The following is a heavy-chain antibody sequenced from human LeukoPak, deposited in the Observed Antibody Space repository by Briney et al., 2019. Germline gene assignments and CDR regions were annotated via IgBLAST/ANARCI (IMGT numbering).Heavy chain of an antibody. D-gene: IGHD3-3*01. CDR2: IIPILGIA. J-gene: IGHJ3*02. Sequence: GASVKVSCKASGGTSSSYAISWVRQAPGQGLEWMGRIIPILGIANYAQKFQGRVTITADKSTSTAYMELSRLRSEDTAVYYCARDPLRVTLEWPLGALDIWGQGTMVTVSS. CDR1: GGTSSSYA. CDR3: ARDPLRVTLEWPLGALDI. V-gene: IGHV1-69*04.